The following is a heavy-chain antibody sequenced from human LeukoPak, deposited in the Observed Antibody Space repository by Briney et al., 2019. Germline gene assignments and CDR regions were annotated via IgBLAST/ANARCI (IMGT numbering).Heavy chain of an antibody. CDR2: INPNSGGT. CDR3: AREYYYDSSGYYSDGMDV. Sequence: ASVKVSCKASGYTFTGYYMHWVRQAPGQGLEWMGWINPNSGGTNYAQKFQGWVTMTRDTSISTAYMELSRLRSDDTAVYYCAREYYYDSSGYYSDGMDVWGQGTTVTVSS. J-gene: IGHJ6*02. CDR1: GYTFTGYY. V-gene: IGHV1-2*04. D-gene: IGHD3-22*01.